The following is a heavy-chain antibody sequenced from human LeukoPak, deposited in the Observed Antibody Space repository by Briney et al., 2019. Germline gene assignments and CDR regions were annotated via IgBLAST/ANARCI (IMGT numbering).Heavy chain of an antibody. V-gene: IGHV4-39*07. Sequence: SEALSLTCTVSGGSISSSSYYWGWIRQPPGKGLEWIGSIYYSGSTYYNPSLKSRVTISVDTSKNQFSLKLSSVTAADTAVYYCARQEQQLEKFDYWGQGTLVTVSS. D-gene: IGHD6-13*01. J-gene: IGHJ4*02. CDR3: ARQEQQLEKFDY. CDR1: GGSISSSSYY. CDR2: IYYSGST.